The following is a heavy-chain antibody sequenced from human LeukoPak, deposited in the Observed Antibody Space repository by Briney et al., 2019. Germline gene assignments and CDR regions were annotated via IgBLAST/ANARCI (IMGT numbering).Heavy chain of an antibody. J-gene: IGHJ2*01. V-gene: IGHV1-46*01. D-gene: IGHD3-22*01. CDR3: ARVTSTMIDVHYWYFDL. Sequence: ASVKVSCKASGYTFATFYIHWVRQAPGQGLEWMGIINPSGGSASYAQKFHGRLTMTSDLSTTTVHMELSSLTSEDTAVYYCARVTSTMIDVHYWYFDLWGRGTLVTVSS. CDR1: GYTFATFY. CDR2: INPSGGSA.